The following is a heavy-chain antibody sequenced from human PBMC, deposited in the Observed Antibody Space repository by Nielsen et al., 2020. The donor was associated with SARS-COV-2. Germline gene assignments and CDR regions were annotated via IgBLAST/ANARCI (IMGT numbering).Heavy chain of an antibody. V-gene: IGHV5-51*01. CDR3: ARHPQDYGMDV. CDR1: GSIFTNYW. J-gene: IGHJ6*02. Sequence: GGSLRPSCKASGSIFTNYWIAWVRQMPGKDLEWMGITYPGGSDTRYSPSFQGQVTISVDKSISTAYLLLSSLKASDTAMYYCARHPQDYGMDVWGQGTTVTVSS. CDR2: TYPGGSDT.